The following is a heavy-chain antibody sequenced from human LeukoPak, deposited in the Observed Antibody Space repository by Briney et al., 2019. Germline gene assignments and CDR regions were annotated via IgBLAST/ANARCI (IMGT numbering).Heavy chain of an antibody. CDR1: GYTFTSYY. J-gene: IGHJ6*03. D-gene: IGHD6-19*01. Sequence: ASVKVSCKASGYTFTSYYMHWVRQAPGQGLEWMGIINPSGGSTSYAQKFQGRVTMTRDMSTSTVYMELSSLRSEDTAVYYCAGVRLSIAVAGNYYYYYMDVWGKGTTVTISS. CDR3: AGVRLSIAVAGNYYYYYMDV. V-gene: IGHV1-46*01. CDR2: INPSGGST.